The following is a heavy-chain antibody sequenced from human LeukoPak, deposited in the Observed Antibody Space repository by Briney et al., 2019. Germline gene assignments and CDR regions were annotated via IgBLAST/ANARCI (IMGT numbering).Heavy chain of an antibody. CDR2: IYRSGST. CDR1: GGSISSGSYY. Sequence: PSETLSLTCTVSGGSISSGSYYWSWIRQPVGKRLEWIGHIYRSGSTNYNPSLKSRVTISVDTSKNQFSLSLRSVSAADTAVYYCARTFYGSYLIEYWDQGTLVIVSS. CDR3: ARTFYGSYLIEY. V-gene: IGHV4-61*10. D-gene: IGHD1-26*01. J-gene: IGHJ4*02.